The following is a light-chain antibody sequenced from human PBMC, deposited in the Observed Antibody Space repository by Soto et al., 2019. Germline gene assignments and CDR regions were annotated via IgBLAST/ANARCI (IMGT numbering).Light chain of an antibody. J-gene: IGKJ5*01. CDR2: DAS. Sequence: EIVLTQSPGTLSLSPGERATLPCRASQNVNSNLAWYQQKPGQAPALLIYDASIRATGVPARFSGSGSGTDFTLTISSLESEDFAVYYCQHRKDWQVTFGQGTRLEIK. V-gene: IGKV3D-11*02. CDR3: QHRKDWQVT. CDR1: QNVNSN.